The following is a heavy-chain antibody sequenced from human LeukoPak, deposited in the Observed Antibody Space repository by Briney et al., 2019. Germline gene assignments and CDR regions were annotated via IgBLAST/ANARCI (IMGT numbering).Heavy chain of an antibody. CDR2: ISPSGGST. V-gene: IGHV1-46*01. D-gene: IGHD2-21*02. J-gene: IGHJ3*02. CDR3: ARDDGGDFNDAFDI. CDR1: GYTFTSNY. Sequence: GASVKVSCKAFGYTFTSNYMHWVRQAPGQGPEWMGVISPSGGSTTYAQKFQGRVTLTRDMSTSTDYLELSSLRSEDTAVYFCARDDGGDFNDAFDIWGQGTMVTVSS.